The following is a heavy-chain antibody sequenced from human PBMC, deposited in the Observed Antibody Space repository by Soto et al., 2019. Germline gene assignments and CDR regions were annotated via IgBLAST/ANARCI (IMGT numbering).Heavy chain of an antibody. CDR2: ISGSGGGT. D-gene: IGHD6-13*01. CDR3: ANGAAGTTFDY. J-gene: IGHJ4*02. V-gene: IGHV3-23*01. CDR1: GFTFNTFG. Sequence: PGGSLRLSCTASGFTFNTFGMSWVRQAPGKGLEWASTISGSGGGTYYADSVKGRFTISRDNSKNTLYLQMNSLRAEDTAVYYCANGAAGTTFDYWGQGTLVTVSS.